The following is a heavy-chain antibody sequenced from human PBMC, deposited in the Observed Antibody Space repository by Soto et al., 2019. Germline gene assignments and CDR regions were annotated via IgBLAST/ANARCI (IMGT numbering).Heavy chain of an antibody. D-gene: IGHD6-6*01. J-gene: IGHJ5*02. CDR2: INPNSGGT. CDR3: AREVVETSSLWLDP. V-gene: IGHV1-2*02. CDR1: GGTFSSYA. Sequence: GASVKVSCKASGGTFSSYAISWVRQAPGQGLEWMGWINPNSGGTNYAQKFQGRVTMTRDTSISTAYMELSRLRSDDTAVYYCAREVVETSSLWLDPWGQGTLVTVSS.